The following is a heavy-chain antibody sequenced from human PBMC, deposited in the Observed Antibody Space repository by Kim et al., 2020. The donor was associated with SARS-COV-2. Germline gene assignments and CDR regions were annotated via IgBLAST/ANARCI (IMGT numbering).Heavy chain of an antibody. CDR3: AKVYNLLAVIGTGHY. D-gene: IGHD6-19*01. CDR1: GFTFRLSG. Sequence: GGSLRLSCAASGFTFRLSGLHWVRQAPGKGLEWVAVISSDGSETYDADSVKGRFTISRDNSEHTLFLQMNSLRTEDTAVYYCAKVYNLLAVIGTGHYGGQGTLVTVSS. V-gene: IGHV3-30*18. J-gene: IGHJ4*02. CDR2: ISSDGSET.